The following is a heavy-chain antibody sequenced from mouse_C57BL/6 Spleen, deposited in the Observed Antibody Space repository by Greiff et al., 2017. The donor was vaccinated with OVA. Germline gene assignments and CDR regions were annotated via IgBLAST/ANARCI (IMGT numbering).Heavy chain of an antibody. CDR3: ARKNSYGNFDY. J-gene: IGHJ2*01. D-gene: IGHD2-1*01. Sequence: VKLMESGAELVKPGASVKISCKASGYAFSSYWMNWVKQRPGKGLEWIGQIYPGDGDTNYNGKFKGKATLTADKSSSTAYMQLSSLTSEDSAVYFCARKNSYGNFDYWGQGTTLTVSS. V-gene: IGHV1-80*01. CDR2: IYPGDGDT. CDR1: GYAFSSYW.